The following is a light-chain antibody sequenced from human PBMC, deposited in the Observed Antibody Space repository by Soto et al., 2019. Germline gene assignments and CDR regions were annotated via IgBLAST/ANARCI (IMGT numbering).Light chain of an antibody. J-gene: IGKJ1*01. V-gene: IGKV1-5*03. CDR1: QSISTW. CDR2: RAS. CDR3: QQYDSYPWT. Sequence: DIQMTQSPSSLSASVGDRVTITCRASQSISTWLAWFQQKPGKAPKLLVYRASSLEGGAPPRFSGSGSGTEFTLTISSLQPDDFATYYCQQYDSYPWTFGQGTKV.